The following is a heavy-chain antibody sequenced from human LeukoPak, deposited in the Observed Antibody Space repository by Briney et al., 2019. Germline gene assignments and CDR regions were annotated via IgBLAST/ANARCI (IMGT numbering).Heavy chain of an antibody. J-gene: IGHJ4*02. D-gene: IGHD2-2*01. CDR1: GYTFTSYD. V-gene: IGHV1-8*01. CDR3: ARRGGRVPAAKYAFDY. CDR2: MNPNSGNT. Sequence: ASVKVSCKASGYTFTSYDINWVRQATGQGLEWMGWMNPNSGNTGYAQKFQGRVTMTRNTSISTAYMELSSLRSEDTAVYYCARRGGRVPAAKYAFDYWGQGTLVTVSS.